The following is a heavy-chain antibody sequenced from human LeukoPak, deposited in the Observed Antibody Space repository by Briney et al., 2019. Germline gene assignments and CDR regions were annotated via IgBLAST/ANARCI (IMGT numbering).Heavy chain of an antibody. D-gene: IGHD1-26*01. CDR3: AKGAGARYGHFDY. Sequence: GGSLRLSCAASGFTFSSYGMHWVRQAPGKGLEWVAVISYDGSNKYCADSVKGRFTISRDNSKNTLYLQMNSLRAEDTAVYYCAKGAGARYGHFDYWGQGTLVTVSS. V-gene: IGHV3-30*18. CDR2: ISYDGSNK. CDR1: GFTFSSYG. J-gene: IGHJ4*02.